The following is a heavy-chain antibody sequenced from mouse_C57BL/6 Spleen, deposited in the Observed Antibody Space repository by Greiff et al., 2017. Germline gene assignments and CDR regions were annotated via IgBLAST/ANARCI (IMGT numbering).Heavy chain of an antibody. D-gene: IGHD3-2*02. V-gene: IGHV1-82*01. CDR3: AGTAQATSYFDY. J-gene: IGHJ2*01. CDR1: GYAFSSSW. CDR2: IYPGDGDT. Sequence: VQLQESGPELVKPGASVKISCKASGYAFSSSWMNWVKQRPGKGLEWIGRIYPGDGDTNYNGKFKGKATLTADKSSSTAYMQLSSLTSEDSAVYFCAGTAQATSYFDYWGQGTTLTVSS.